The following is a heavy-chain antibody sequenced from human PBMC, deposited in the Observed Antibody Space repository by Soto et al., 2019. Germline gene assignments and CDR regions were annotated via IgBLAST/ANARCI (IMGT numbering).Heavy chain of an antibody. J-gene: IGHJ4*02. V-gene: IGHV4-31*03. CDR3: ARVVAGLFDY. Sequence: QVRLQESAPGLVKPSQTLSLTCIVSGGSISRGGYYWSWIRQHPGKGLEWIGYIYYSGSTYYNPSLKSRVTISVDTSKNQFSLKLSSVTAADTAVYYCARVVAGLFDYWGQGTLVTVSS. D-gene: IGHD6-19*01. CDR1: GGSISRGGYY. CDR2: IYYSGST.